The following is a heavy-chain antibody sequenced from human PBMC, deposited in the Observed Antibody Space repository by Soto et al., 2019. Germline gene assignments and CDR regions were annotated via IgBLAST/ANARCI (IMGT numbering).Heavy chain of an antibody. V-gene: IGHV1-18*04. D-gene: IGHD6-19*01. J-gene: IGHJ3*01. CDR3: ARDHSSGWYPDAFDF. CDR2: ISAYNGNT. Sequence: XSVQVSFPCSGYTITCYCNRWGRQAPGQGLEWMGWISAYNGNTNYAQKLQGRVTMTTDTSTSTAYMELRSLRTDDTAVYYCARDHSSGWYPDAFDFWGQGTMVTVSS. CDR1: GYTITCYC.